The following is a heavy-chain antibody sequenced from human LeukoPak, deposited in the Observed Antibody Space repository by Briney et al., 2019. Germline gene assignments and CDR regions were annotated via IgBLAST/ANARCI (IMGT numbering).Heavy chain of an antibody. CDR1: GGSISSYY. CDR2: IYYSGST. CDR3: ARISWAGYSSSR. D-gene: IGHD6-13*01. V-gene: IGHV4-59*12. J-gene: IGHJ4*02. Sequence: SETLSLTCTVSGGSISSYYWSWIRQPPGKGLEWIGYIYYSGSTNYNPSLKSRVTISVDTSKNQFSLKLSSVTAADTAVYYCARISWAGYSSSRWGQGTLVTVSS.